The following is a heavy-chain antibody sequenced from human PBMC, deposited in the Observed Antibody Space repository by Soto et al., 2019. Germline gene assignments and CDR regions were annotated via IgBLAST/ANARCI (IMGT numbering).Heavy chain of an antibody. J-gene: IGHJ4*02. CDR3: ARDGYSSGWYLFGY. Sequence: GGSLRLSCAASGFTFSSYGMHWVSHAPGKGLEWVAVIWHDGSNKYFADSVKGRFTISRDNPKNTLYLPMNSLRAEDTAVYYCARDGYSSGWYLFGYWGQGTLVTVS. CDR1: GFTFSSYG. CDR2: IWHDGSNK. D-gene: IGHD6-19*01. V-gene: IGHV3-33*01.